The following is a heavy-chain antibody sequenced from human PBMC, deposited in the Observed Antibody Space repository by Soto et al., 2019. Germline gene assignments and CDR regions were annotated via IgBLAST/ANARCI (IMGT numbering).Heavy chain of an antibody. CDR1: GGSFSGYY. D-gene: IGHD2-2*01. V-gene: IGHV4-34*01. J-gene: IGHJ6*02. CDR3: ARLVALVPAPYYYYGMDV. Sequence: SETLSLTCAVYGGSFSGYYWSWIRQPPGKGLEWIGEINHSGSTNYNPSLKSRVTISVDTSKNQFSLKLSSVAAADTAVYYCARLVALVPAPYYYYGMDVWGQGTTVTVPS. CDR2: INHSGST.